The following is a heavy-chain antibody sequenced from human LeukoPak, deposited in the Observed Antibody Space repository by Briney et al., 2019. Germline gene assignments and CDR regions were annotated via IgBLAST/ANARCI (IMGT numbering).Heavy chain of an antibody. V-gene: IGHV4-30-2*01. D-gene: IGHD6-13*01. CDR3: ARDDATSIAAVN. CDR2: IYHSGST. Sequence: SETLSLTCTVSGGSISSGGYYWSWIRQPPGKGLEWIGYIYHSGSTYYNPSLKSRVTISVDRSKNQFSLKLSSVTAADTAVYYCARDDATSIAAVNWGQGTLVTVSS. J-gene: IGHJ4*02. CDR1: GGSISSGGYY.